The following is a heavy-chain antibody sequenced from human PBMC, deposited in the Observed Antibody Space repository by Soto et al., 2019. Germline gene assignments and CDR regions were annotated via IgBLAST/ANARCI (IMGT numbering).Heavy chain of an antibody. CDR3: ARAGVKTAARDFDY. V-gene: IGHV3-21*01. D-gene: IGHD6-6*01. J-gene: IGHJ4*02. CDR2: ISSSSSYI. Sequence: PGGSLRLSCAASGFTFSSYSMNWVRQAPGKGLEWVSSISSSSSYIYYADSVKGRSTISRDNAKNSLYLQMNSLRAEDTAVYYCARAGVKTAARDFDYWGQGTLVTVSS. CDR1: GFTFSSYS.